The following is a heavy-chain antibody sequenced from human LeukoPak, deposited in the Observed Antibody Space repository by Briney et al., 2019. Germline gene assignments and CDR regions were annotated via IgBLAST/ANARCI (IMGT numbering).Heavy chain of an antibody. CDR2: IYYSGST. CDR3: ARGYCSGGSCYFNYYYYMDV. CDR1: GGSISSYY. D-gene: IGHD2-15*01. J-gene: IGHJ6*03. Sequence: PSETLSLTCTVSGGSISSYYWSWIRQPPGKGLEWIGYIYYSGSTNYNPSLKSRVTISVDTSKNQFSLKLSSVTAADTAVYYCARGYCSGGSCYFNYYYYMDVWGKGTTVTVSS. V-gene: IGHV4-59*01.